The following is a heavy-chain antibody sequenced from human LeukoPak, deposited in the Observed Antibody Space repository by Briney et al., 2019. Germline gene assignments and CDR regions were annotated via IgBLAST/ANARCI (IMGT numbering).Heavy chain of an antibody. CDR1: GFTFSSYA. CDR3: AKNTMVRGVKVSFSAFDI. CDR2: IYSGGST. Sequence: PGGSLRLSCAASGFTFSSYAMSWVRQAPGKGLEWVSVIYSGGSTYYADSVKGRFTISRDNSKNTLYLQMNSLRAEDTAVYYCAKNTMVRGVKVSFSAFDIWGQGTMVTVSS. J-gene: IGHJ3*02. D-gene: IGHD3-10*01. V-gene: IGHV3-23*03.